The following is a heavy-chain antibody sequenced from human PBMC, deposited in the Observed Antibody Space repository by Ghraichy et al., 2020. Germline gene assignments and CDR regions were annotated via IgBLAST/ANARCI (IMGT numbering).Heavy chain of an antibody. J-gene: IGHJ4*02. CDR3: AGDKDIVVVPAARAVFPVYYFDY. D-gene: IGHD2-2*01. Sequence: SETLSLTCAVYGGSFSGYYWSWIRQPPGKGLEWIGEINHSGSTNYNPSLKSRVTISVDTSKNQFSLKLSSVTAADTAVYYCAGDKDIVVVPAARAVFPVYYFDYCGQGTLVTVSS. CDR1: GGSFSGYY. CDR2: INHSGST. V-gene: IGHV4-34*01.